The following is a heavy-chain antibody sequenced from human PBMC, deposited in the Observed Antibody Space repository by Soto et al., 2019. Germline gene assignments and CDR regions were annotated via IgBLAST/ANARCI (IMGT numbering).Heavy chain of an antibody. J-gene: IGHJ4*02. D-gene: IGHD1-26*01. CDR1: GGTFSSYA. V-gene: IGHV1-69*12. Sequence: QVQLVQSGAEVKKPGSSVKVSCKASGGTFSSYAISWVRQAPGQGLEWMGGIIPIFGTANYAQKFQGRVTSAADESTSTAYMGLSSLRSEDTAVYYCAREGAGSGGSYRDYWGQGTLVTVSS. CDR3: AREGAGSGGSYRDY. CDR2: IIPIFGTA.